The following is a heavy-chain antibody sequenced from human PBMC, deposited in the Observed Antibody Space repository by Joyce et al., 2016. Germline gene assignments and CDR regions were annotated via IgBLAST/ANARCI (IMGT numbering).Heavy chain of an antibody. CDR1: GFLFSSFG. V-gene: IGHV3-33*01. J-gene: IGHJ3*01. D-gene: IGHD3-3*01. Sequence: QEQLVESGGGVVQPGWSLRLSCAASGFLFSSFGMHWVRQAPGKGVDGVAVIWYDGNNTHYADPVKGRFTISRDNSKNTLYVQMNRLKVEDTAVYFCARGGLFNFDGSSYRDVFDLWGQGTLVTVSP. CDR2: IWYDGNNT. CDR3: ARGGLFNFDGSSYRDVFDL.